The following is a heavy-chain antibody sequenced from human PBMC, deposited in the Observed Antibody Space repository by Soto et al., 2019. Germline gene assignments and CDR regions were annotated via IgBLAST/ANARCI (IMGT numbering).Heavy chain of an antibody. J-gene: IGHJ6*02. CDR2: ISGSGGST. CDR3: AKEWGWFGLSHGMDV. CDR1: GFTFSSYA. V-gene: IGHV3-23*01. Sequence: GESLKISCAASGFTFSSYAMSWVRQAPGKGLEWVSAISGSGGSTYYADSVKGRFTISRDNSKNTLYLQMNSLRAEDTAVYYCAKEWGWFGLSHGMDVWGQGTTVTVSS. D-gene: IGHD3-10*01.